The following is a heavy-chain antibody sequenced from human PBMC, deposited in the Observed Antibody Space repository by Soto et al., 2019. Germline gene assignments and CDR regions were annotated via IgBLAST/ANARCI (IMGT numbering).Heavy chain of an antibody. CDR1: GDTFFTSG. CDR2: ITAYNGKT. D-gene: IGHD1-1*01. V-gene: IGHV1-18*01. Sequence: ASVKVSCKAPGDTFFTSGISWVRQAPGQGLEWMGWITAYNGKTQYAQKFQGRVTMTTDTSTNTVYMELRSLRSDDTAVYHCVRDRSWNAERDESTLNTGPLDYWGQGVLVSVSS. CDR3: VRDRSWNAERDESTLNTGPLDY. J-gene: IGHJ4*02.